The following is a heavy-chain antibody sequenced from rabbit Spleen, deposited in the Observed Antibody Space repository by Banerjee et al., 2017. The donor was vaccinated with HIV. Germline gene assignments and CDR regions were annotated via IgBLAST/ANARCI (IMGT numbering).Heavy chain of an antibody. J-gene: IGHJ6*01. CDR1: GFSFSNNYY. CDR2: IHTRSGGSI. Sequence: QEQLVESAGGLVQPEGSLTLTCTASGFSFSNNYYMCWVRQAPGKGLEWIGCIHTRSGGSIYYATWAKGRFTISKTSPTTVTLQMTSLTAADTATYFCVRDGATVYFMWALWGPGTLVTVS. V-gene: IGHV1S45*01. D-gene: IGHD3-3*01. CDR3: VRDGATVYFMWAL.